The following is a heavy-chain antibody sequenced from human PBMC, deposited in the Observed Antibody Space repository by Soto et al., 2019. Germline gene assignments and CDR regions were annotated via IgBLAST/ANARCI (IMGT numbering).Heavy chain of an antibody. CDR1: GYTFTSYD. V-gene: IGHV1-8*01. D-gene: IGHD2-2*03. CDR2: MNPNSGNT. CDR3: ARGPIRMDIVLVPASIDHYYYGMDV. Sequence: ASVKVSCKASGYTFTSYDINWVRQATGQGLEWMGWMNPNSGNTGYAQKFQGRVTMTRNTSISTAYMELSSLRSEDTAVYYCARGPIRMDIVLVPASIDHYYYGMDVWGQGTTVTVSS. J-gene: IGHJ6*02.